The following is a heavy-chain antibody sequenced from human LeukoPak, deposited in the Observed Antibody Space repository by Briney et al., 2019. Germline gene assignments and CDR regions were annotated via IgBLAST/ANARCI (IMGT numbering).Heavy chain of an antibody. CDR3: AREDITGTYYFDY. CDR2: INHSGST. Sequence: SETLSLTCTASGDSFSRRSSYWGWLRQPPGKGLEWIGEINHSGSTNYNPSLKSRVTISVDTSKNQFSLKLSSVTAADTAVYYCAREDITGTYYFDYWGQGTLVTVSS. J-gene: IGHJ4*02. V-gene: IGHV4-39*07. CDR1: GDSFSRRSSY. D-gene: IGHD1-20*01.